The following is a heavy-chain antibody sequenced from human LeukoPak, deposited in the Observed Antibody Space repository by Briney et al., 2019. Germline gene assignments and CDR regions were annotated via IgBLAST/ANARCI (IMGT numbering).Heavy chain of an antibody. D-gene: IGHD6-19*01. CDR1: GLTFSTYS. V-gene: IGHV3-23*01. CDR2: IYNNGAKI. CDR3: AKNVAPDSGWDLDY. J-gene: IGHJ4*02. Sequence: GGSLRLSCAVSGLTFSTYSMTWVRQGPGKGLEWVSSIYNNGAKIFYADSVKGRFTIPRDNSKNMLYLQMNSLRVEDTAVYYCAKNVAPDSGWDLDYWGQGTLVTVSS.